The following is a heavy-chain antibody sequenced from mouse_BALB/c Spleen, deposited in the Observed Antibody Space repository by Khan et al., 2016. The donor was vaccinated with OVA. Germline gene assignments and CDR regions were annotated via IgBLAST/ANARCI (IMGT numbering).Heavy chain of an antibody. D-gene: IGHD1-2*01. Sequence: EVELVESGPGLVKPSQSLSLTCTVTGYSITSGYGWNWIRQFPGNKLEWMGYISYSGSTNYNPTLQSRIPITRDTSKNQFFLQLNSVTTEDTATYYCARTARIKYWGQCTTLTVSS. CDR2: ISYSGST. CDR3: ARTARIKY. CDR1: GYSITSGYG. V-gene: IGHV3-2*02. J-gene: IGHJ2*01.